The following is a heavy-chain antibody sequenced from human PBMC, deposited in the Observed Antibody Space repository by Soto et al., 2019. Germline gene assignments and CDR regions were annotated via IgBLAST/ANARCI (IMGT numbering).Heavy chain of an antibody. J-gene: IGHJ4*02. CDR2: IHRTGST. CDR1: AGSFTSNNW. Sequence: PAETLSLTCAVSAGSFTSNNWVTCVRQPPGQGLEWTGEIHRTGSTNYNPSLKSRVTISLDKSDNQFSLKVTSLTAADTAVYYCASRDPGTSVDYWAQGTLVTVSS. V-gene: IGHV4-4*02. CDR3: ASRDPGTSVDY. D-gene: IGHD1-7*01.